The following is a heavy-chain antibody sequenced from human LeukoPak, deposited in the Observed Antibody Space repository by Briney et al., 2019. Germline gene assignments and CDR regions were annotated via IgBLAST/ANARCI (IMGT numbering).Heavy chain of an antibody. J-gene: IGHJ4*02. Sequence: GGSMRLSCAASGFIVSSNYMTWVRQAPGKVLEWVSVIYSGGTTYYADSVKGRFTISRDNSKNTLYLQMNSLRAEDTAVYYCARDGYDSNGYSGYWGQGTLVTVSS. CDR1: GFIVSSNY. D-gene: IGHD3-22*01. V-gene: IGHV3-53*01. CDR2: IYSGGTT. CDR3: ARDGYDSNGYSGY.